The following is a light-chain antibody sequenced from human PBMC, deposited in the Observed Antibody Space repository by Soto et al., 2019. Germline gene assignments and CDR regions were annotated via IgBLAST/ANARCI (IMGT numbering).Light chain of an antibody. CDR2: GAS. CDR1: QSVSNNY. J-gene: IGKJ1*01. V-gene: IGKV3-20*01. CDR3: QQYGGSPWT. Sequence: DIVLTQSPGTLSLSPGERATLSCRASQSVSNNYLAWYQQKPGQAPRLLIYGASSRATGIPDRFSGSGSGTDFALTISRLEPEDFAVYHCQQYGGSPWTFGQGTKVDIK.